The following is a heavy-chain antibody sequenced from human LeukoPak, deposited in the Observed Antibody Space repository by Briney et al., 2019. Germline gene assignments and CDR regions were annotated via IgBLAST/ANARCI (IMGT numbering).Heavy chain of an antibody. Sequence: GSLRLSCAASGFTFSSYEMNWVRQAPGKGLEWVSYISSSGSTIYYADSVKGQFTISRDNAKNSLYLQMNSLRAGDTAVYYCAELGITMIGGVWGKGTTVTISS. CDR2: ISSSGSTI. CDR1: GFTFSSYE. V-gene: IGHV3-48*03. J-gene: IGHJ6*04. D-gene: IGHD3-10*02. CDR3: AELGITMIGGV.